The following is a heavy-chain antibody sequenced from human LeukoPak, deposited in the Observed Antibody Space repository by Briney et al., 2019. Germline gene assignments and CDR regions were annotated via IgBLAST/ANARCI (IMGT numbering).Heavy chain of an antibody. CDR3: VRDRGISFYFDY. D-gene: IGHD3-16*02. CDR2: IDSSSSTI. Sequence: GGSLRLSCAVSGFPFITYNMNWVRQAPGKGLEWVSYIDSSSSTIYYADSVKGRFTVSRDNAKNSPDLQMNSLRADDTAVYYCVRDRGISFYFDYWGQGTLVTVSS. V-gene: IGHV3-48*01. J-gene: IGHJ4*02. CDR1: GFPFITYN.